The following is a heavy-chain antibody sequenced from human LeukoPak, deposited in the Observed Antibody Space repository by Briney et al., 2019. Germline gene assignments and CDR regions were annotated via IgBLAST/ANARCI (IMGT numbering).Heavy chain of an antibody. D-gene: IGHD1/OR15-1a*01. V-gene: IGHV3-23*01. Sequence: GGSLRLSCAASGFTFNSNGMHWVRQAPGKGLQCVSAISGSGVSTYYADSVKGRFTISRDKSKNTLYLQMNSLRGEDTAVYYCVKRGTPPAPGYWGQGTLVTVSS. CDR1: GFTFNSNG. CDR3: VKRGTPPAPGY. J-gene: IGHJ4*02. CDR2: ISGSGVST.